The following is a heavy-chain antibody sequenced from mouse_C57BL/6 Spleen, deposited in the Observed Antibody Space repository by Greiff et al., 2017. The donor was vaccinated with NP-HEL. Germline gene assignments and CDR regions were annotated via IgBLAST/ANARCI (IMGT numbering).Heavy chain of an antibody. CDR1: GFTFSDYG. V-gene: IGHV5-17*01. Sequence: DVHLVESGGGLVKPGGSLKLSCAASGFTFSDYGMHWVRQAPEKGLEWVAYISSGSSTIYYADTVKGRFTISRDNAKNTLFLQMTSLRSEDTAMYYCARGPYYGSSYGGYFDVWGTGTTVTVSS. D-gene: IGHD1-1*01. CDR3: ARGPYYGSSYGGYFDV. CDR2: ISSGSSTI. J-gene: IGHJ1*03.